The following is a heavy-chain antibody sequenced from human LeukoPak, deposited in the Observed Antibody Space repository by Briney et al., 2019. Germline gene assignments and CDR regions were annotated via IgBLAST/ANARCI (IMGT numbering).Heavy chain of an antibody. Sequence: ASVKVSCKASGYTFTGYYMHWVRQAPGQGLEWMGWINPNSGGTNYAQKFQGRVTMTRDTSISTAYMELSRLRSDETAVYYCARDVLYCSSTSCYGASGYDPWGQGTLVTVSS. CDR2: INPNSGGT. CDR3: ARDVLYCSSTSCYGASGYDP. V-gene: IGHV1-2*02. D-gene: IGHD2-2*01. J-gene: IGHJ5*02. CDR1: GYTFTGYY.